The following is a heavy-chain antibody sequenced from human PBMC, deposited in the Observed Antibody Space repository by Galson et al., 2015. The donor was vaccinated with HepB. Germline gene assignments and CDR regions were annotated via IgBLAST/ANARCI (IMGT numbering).Heavy chain of an antibody. V-gene: IGHV3-33*01. Sequence: SLRLSCAASGFTFSSSGIHWVRQAPGKGLGWVAFISYDGSSKYYGDSVKGRFTISRDNSKNTLFLQMNSLRAEDTAVYYCARVGRRDGYNSDYYYYSGLDVWGQGTTVTVSS. CDR1: GFTFSSSG. D-gene: IGHD5-24*01. J-gene: IGHJ6*02. CDR3: ARVGRRDGYNSDYYYYSGLDV. CDR2: ISYDGSSK.